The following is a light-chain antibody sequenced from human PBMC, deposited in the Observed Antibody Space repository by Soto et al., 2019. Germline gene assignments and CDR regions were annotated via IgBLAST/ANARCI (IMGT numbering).Light chain of an antibody. V-gene: IGKV4-1*01. J-gene: IGKJ1*01. Sequence: DIVMTQSPVSLAVSLGERATINCKSSQSVLYSANDENYLAWYQQEPGQPPKLLIYWASTRESGVPDRFSGSGSRTDFTLTISSLQAEDVAVYYCQQYYTTPWAFGQGTKVEI. CDR1: QSVLYSANDENY. CDR3: QQYYTTPWA. CDR2: WAS.